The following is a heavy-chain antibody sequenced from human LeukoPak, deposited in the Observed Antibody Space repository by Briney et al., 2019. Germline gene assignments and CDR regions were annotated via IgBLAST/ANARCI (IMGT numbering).Heavy chain of an antibody. CDR1: GGSIGSYY. J-gene: IGHJ4*02. CDR3: ARATSGYYFDF. V-gene: IGHV4-59*01. Sequence: PSETLSLTRTVSGGSIGSYYWNWIRQPPGKGLEWIGYVSYSGSTNYNPSLKSRVTMSVDKSKNQFSLKLSSVTAADTAVYFCARATSGYYFDFWDQGTLVIVSS. D-gene: IGHD3-22*01. CDR2: VSYSGST.